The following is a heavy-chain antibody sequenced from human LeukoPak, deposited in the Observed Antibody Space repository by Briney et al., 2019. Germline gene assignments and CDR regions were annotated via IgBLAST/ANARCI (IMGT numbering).Heavy chain of an antibody. CDR2: IYTSGST. V-gene: IGHV4-4*07. J-gene: IGHJ4*02. CDR3: ARGRGDILTGQSYYFDY. Sequence: PSETLSLTCTVSGGSISSYYWSWIRQPAGKGLEWIGRIYTSGSTNYNPSLKSRVTMSVDTSKNQFSLKLSSVTAADTAVYYCARGRGDILTGQSYYFDYWGQGTLVTVSS. CDR1: GGSISSYY. D-gene: IGHD3-9*01.